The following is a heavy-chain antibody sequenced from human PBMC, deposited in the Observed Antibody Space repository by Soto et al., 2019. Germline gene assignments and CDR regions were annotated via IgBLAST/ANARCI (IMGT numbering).Heavy chain of an antibody. CDR3: AKDPQAPTVWFDP. V-gene: IGHV3-23*01. Sequence: EVQLLESGGGLVQPGGSLRLSCAASGFTFSSYAMSWVRPAPGKGLEWVSALSGSGGSTYYADSVKGRFTISRDNSKNTLYLQMNSLRAEDTAVYYCAKDPQAPTVWFDPWGQGTLVTVSS. D-gene: IGHD4-17*01. J-gene: IGHJ5*02. CDR1: GFTFSSYA. CDR2: LSGSGGST.